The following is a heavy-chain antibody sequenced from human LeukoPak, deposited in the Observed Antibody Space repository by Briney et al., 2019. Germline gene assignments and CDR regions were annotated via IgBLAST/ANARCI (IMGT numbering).Heavy chain of an antibody. CDR3: ARGPNSNWSGLDF. D-gene: IGHD6-6*01. J-gene: IGHJ4*02. Sequence: GGSLRLSCAASGFTFSSHWMHWVRQAPGKGLVWVSRINSDGSSISYADSVKGRFTVSRDNAKNTLYLQVNNLRAEDTAVYYCARGPNSNWSGLDFWGQGTLLTVSS. V-gene: IGHV3-74*01. CDR1: GFTFSSHW. CDR2: INSDGSSI.